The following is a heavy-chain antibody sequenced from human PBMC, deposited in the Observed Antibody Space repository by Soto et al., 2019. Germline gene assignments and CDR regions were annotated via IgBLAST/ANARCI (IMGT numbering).Heavy chain of an antibody. J-gene: IGHJ4*02. Sequence: EVQLVESGGGLVQPGGSLRLSCAASGFTFSSYWMSWVRQAPGKGLEWVANIKQDGSEKYYVDSVKCRFTISRDNAKNSLYLQMNRLRAEDTAVYYCARDLGYSSGWYGFDYWGQGTLVNVSS. D-gene: IGHD6-19*01. CDR2: IKQDGSEK. CDR3: ARDLGYSSGWYGFDY. CDR1: GFTFSSYW. V-gene: IGHV3-7*05.